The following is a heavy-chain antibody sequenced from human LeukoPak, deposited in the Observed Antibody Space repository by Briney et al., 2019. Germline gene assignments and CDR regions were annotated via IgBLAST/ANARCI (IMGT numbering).Heavy chain of an antibody. CDR2: IFPDDSDT. CDR1: GYNFAHDW. J-gene: IGHJ4*02. V-gene: IGHV5-51*01. CDR3: ARQESEMTTPANRYFDL. Sequence: GESLKISCKGSGYNFAHDWIGWVRQMPGKGLEWMGIIFPDDSDTIYGPSFQGQVTISADKSINTAYLQWNNLKASDSAIYYCARQESEMTTPANRYFDLWGQGTLITVSS. D-gene: IGHD5-24*01.